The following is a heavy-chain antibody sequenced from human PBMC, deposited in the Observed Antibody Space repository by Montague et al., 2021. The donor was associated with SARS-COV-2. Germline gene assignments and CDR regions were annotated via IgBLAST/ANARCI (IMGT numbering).Heavy chain of an antibody. CDR3: ARGYSGSYYGAFDI. CDR1: GFTFSSYA. Sequence: SLRLSCAASGFTFSSYAMHWVRQAPGKGLEWVAVISYDGSNKYYADSVKGRFTISRDNSKNTLYLQVNSLRAEDTAVYYRARGYSGSYYGAFDIWGQGTMVTVSS. D-gene: IGHD1-26*01. V-gene: IGHV3-30*04. J-gene: IGHJ3*02. CDR2: ISYDGSNK.